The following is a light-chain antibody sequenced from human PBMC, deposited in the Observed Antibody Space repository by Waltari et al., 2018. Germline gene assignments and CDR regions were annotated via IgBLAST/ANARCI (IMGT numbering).Light chain of an antibody. CDR1: ENVSKW. CDR2: KAS. J-gene: IGKJ2*01. Sequence: DIQMTQSPSTLSASLGDRVTITCRASENVSKWLAWYQQKPGKAPKLLVYKASTLRSGVPSRFSGSGSGTEFSLTISSLQPDDFATYYCQQSYTYSYTFGQGTKLEIK. CDR3: QQSYTYSYT. V-gene: IGKV1-5*03.